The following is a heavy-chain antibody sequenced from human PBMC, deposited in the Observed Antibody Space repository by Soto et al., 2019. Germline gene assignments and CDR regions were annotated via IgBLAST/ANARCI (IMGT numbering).Heavy chain of an antibody. D-gene: IGHD1-26*01. CDR2: INTNTGGT. V-gene: IGHV1-2*02. CDR1: GYSFTDYY. Sequence: QVHLVQSGAEVKKPGASVKVSCKASGYSFTDYYMHWVRQAPGQGLEWMGWINTNTGGTNYAQRVQGRVTMTGDTSINTAYMELSRLRSDDTAVYYCARVGPTGGFDPWGQGTVVTVSS. J-gene: IGHJ5*02. CDR3: ARVGPTGGFDP.